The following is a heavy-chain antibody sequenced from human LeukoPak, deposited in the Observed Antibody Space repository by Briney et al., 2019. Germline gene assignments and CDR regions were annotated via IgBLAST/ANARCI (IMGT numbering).Heavy chain of an antibody. CDR3: ASELNDFWSGYTNRGFDY. V-gene: IGHV4-39*07. J-gene: IGHJ4*02. CDR2: INHSGST. CDR1: GGSISSTNYY. Sequence: SETLSLTCTVSGGSISSTNYYWGWIRQPPGKGLEWIGEINHSGSTNYNPSLKSRFTISVDTSKNQFSLKLSSVTAADTAVYYCASELNDFWSGYTNRGFDYWGQGTLVTVSS. D-gene: IGHD3-3*01.